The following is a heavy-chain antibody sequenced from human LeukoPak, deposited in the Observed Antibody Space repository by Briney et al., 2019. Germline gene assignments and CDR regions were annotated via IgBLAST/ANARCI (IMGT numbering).Heavy chain of an antibody. J-gene: IGHJ4*02. CDR2: ITGGGGST. D-gene: IGHD3-9*01. CDR1: GFTFNTYA. CDR3: AKEVYDIYFDY. Sequence: GGSLRLSCAASGFTFNTYAMHWVRQAPGKGLEWVSAITGGGGSTNYADSVKGRFTISRDNSKNTFYLQMNSLRAEDTAVYYCAKEVYDIYFDYWGQGTLGTVSS. V-gene: IGHV3-23*01.